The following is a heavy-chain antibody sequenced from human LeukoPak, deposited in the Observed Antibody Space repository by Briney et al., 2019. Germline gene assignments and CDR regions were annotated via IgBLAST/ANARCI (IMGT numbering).Heavy chain of an antibody. CDR2: ISGSGGNT. CDR1: GFTFSSYA. J-gene: IGHJ3*02. Sequence: PGGSLRLSCAASGFTFSSYAMSWVRQAPGKGLEWVSVISGSGGNTDYADSVRGRFTISRDNSKNTLYLQMDSLRAEDTAVYYCAKEKGDTAVEDAFDMWGQGTMVTVSS. CDR3: AKEKGDTAVEDAFDM. V-gene: IGHV3-23*01. D-gene: IGHD5-18*01.